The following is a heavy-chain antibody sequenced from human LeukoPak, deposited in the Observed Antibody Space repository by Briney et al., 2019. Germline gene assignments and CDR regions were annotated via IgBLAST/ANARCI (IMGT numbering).Heavy chain of an antibody. D-gene: IGHD6-13*01. CDR3: AKELEQQPSYEY. Sequence: GGSLRLSCAASGFTFSSYAMHWVRQAPGKGLEWVAVISYDGSNKYYADSVKGRFTISRDNSKNTLYLQMNSLRAEDTAVYYCAKELEQQPSYEYWGQGTLVTISS. J-gene: IGHJ4*02. CDR2: ISYDGSNK. CDR1: GFTFSSYA. V-gene: IGHV3-30-3*01.